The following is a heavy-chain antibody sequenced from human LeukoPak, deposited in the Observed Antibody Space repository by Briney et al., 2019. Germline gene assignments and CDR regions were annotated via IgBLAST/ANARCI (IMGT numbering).Heavy chain of an antibody. CDR3: ARDPGYCSGGSCPRYYYYYYGMDV. D-gene: IGHD2-15*01. Sequence: GAPVTVSCKASGYTFTSYYMHWVRQAPGQGLEWMGIINPSGGSTSYAQKFQGRVTMTRDTSTSTVYMELSSLRSEDTAVYYCARDPGYCSGGSCPRYYYYYYGMDVWGQGTTVTVSS. J-gene: IGHJ6*02. CDR1: GYTFTSYY. V-gene: IGHV1-46*01. CDR2: INPSGGST.